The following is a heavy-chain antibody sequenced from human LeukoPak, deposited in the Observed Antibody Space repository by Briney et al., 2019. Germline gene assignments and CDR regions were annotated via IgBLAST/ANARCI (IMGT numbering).Heavy chain of an antibody. CDR2: IYYSGST. CDR1: GGSIRSYY. J-gene: IGHJ4*02. D-gene: IGHD2-15*01. CDR3: ARDLGGGNFDY. V-gene: IGHV4-59*01. Sequence: PSETLSLTCTVSGGSIRSYYWSWLRQPPGKGLEWIGYIYYSGSTNYNPSLKSRVTISVDTSKNQFSLKLSSVTAADTAVYYCARDLGGGNFDYWGQGTLVTVSS.